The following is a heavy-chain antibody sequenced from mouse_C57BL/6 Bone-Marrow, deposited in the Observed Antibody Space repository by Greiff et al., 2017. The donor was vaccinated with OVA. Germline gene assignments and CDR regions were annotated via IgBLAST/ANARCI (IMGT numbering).Heavy chain of an antibody. Sequence: QVQLQQPGAELVMPGASVKLSCKASGYTFTSYWMHWVKQRPGQGLEWIGEIDPSDSYTNYNQKFKGKSTLTVDKSSSTAYMQLSSLTSEDSAVYYCARRAIYYDYGGPLMDYWGQGTSVTVSS. V-gene: IGHV1-69*01. CDR2: IDPSDSYT. J-gene: IGHJ4*01. CDR1: GYTFTSYW. CDR3: ARRAIYYDYGGPLMDY. D-gene: IGHD2-4*01.